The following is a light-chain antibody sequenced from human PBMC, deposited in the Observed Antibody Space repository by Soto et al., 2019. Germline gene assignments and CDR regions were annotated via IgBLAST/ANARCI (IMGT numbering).Light chain of an antibody. CDR3: QQYNSYSWA. CDR1: QTIGRNY. J-gene: IGKJ1*01. V-gene: IGKV3-20*01. CDR2: GTS. Sequence: EIVLTQSPGTLSLSPGETATLSCRASQTIGRNYLAWYQQKPGQAPRLLIFGTSTRATGIPDRFSGSGSGTDFTLSISSLQPDDFATYYCQQYNSYSWAFGQGTKVDI.